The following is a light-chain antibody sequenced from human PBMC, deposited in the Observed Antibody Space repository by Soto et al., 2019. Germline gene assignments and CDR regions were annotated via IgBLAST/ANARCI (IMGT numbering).Light chain of an antibody. CDR1: QNIINY. CDR2: AAS. Sequence: DVQMTQSPSSLSASVGDRVTITCRASQNIINYLNWYQQKPGKAPKVLIYAASTLQSGVPSRFSGSGSGTDFSLTISSLAPEDFATYYCQQSYGSPRTFGGGTKVELK. CDR3: QQSYGSPRT. J-gene: IGKJ4*01. V-gene: IGKV1-39*01.